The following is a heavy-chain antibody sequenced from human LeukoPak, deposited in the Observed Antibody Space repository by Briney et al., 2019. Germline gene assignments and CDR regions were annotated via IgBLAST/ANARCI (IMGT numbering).Heavy chain of an antibody. J-gene: IGHJ4*02. CDR3: ATTGYSYGRGNY. CDR1: GGSISTGGYY. Sequence: SQTLSLTCTVSGGSISTGGYYWRWIRQPPGKGLEWIGYIYHSGSAYYNPSLKSRVTISVDRSKNHFSLKLTSVTAADTAVYYCATTGYSYGRGNYWGQGTLVTVSS. V-gene: IGHV4-30-2*01. D-gene: IGHD5-18*01. CDR2: IYHSGSA.